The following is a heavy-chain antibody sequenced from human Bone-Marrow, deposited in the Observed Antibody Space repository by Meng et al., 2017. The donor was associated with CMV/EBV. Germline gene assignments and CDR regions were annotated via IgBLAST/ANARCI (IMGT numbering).Heavy chain of an antibody. CDR3: ARVAAAGTKPDY. CDR1: GYTFTSYD. V-gene: IGHV1-8*03. J-gene: IGHJ4*02. CDR2: MNPNSGNT. Sequence: CKASGYTFTSYDISWVRQATGQGLEWMGWMNPNSGNTGYAQKFQGRVTITRNTSISTAYMELSSLRSEDTAVYYCARVAAAGTKPDYWGQGTLVTVSS. D-gene: IGHD6-13*01.